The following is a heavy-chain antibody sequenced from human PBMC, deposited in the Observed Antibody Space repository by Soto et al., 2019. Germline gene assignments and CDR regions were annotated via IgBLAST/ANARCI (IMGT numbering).Heavy chain of an antibody. CDR3: ARAKDGYNYLYFDY. V-gene: IGHV4-31*03. CDR1: GGSISSGGYY. J-gene: IGHJ4*02. Sequence: PSETLSLTCTVSGGSISSGGYYWSWIRQHPGKGLEWIGYIYYSGSTYYNPSLKSRVTISVDTSKNQFSLKLSSVTAADTAVYYCARAKDGYNYLYFDYWGQGTLVTVSS. CDR2: IYYSGST. D-gene: IGHD5-12*01.